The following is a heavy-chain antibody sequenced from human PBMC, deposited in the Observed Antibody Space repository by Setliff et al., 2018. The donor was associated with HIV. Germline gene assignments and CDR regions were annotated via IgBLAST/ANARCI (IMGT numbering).Heavy chain of an antibody. D-gene: IGHD4-4*01. CDR2: IIPIIGIA. J-gene: IGHJ3*02. CDR3: ARGWTVPGLLKNDAFEM. V-gene: IGHV1-69*10. CDR1: GGTFSNYA. Sequence: SVKVSCKASGGTFSNYAINWVRQAPGQGLEWMGGIIPIIGIASYAQKFRGRVTITADKSTSTAYMELSSLRSEDTAVYYCARGWTVPGLLKNDAFEMWGQGTMVTVSS.